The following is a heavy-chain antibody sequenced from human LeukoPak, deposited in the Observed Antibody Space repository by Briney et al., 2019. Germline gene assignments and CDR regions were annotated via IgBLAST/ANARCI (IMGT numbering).Heavy chain of an antibody. CDR2: IYYSGST. CDR3: ARVSRDFEPENAFDI. Sequence: SETLSLTCTVSGGSISSGDYYWSWIRQPPGKGLEWIGYIYYSGSTYYNPSLKSRVTISVDTSKHQFSLKLSSVTAADTAVYYCARVSRDFEPENAFDIWGQGTMVTVSS. J-gene: IGHJ3*02. D-gene: IGHD1-14*01. CDR1: GGSISSGDYY. V-gene: IGHV4-30-4*08.